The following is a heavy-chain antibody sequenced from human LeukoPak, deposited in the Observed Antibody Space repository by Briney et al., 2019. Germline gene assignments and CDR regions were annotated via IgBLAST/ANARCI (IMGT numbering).Heavy chain of an antibody. J-gene: IGHJ3*02. CDR1: GYTFTSYY. CDR3: ARSPSGTNDAFDI. CDR2: INPSGGST. V-gene: IGHV1-46*01. Sequence: ASVKVSCKASGYTFTSYYMHWVRQAPGQGLEWMGIINPSGGSTSYAQKFQGRVTMTRDTSTSTVYTELSSLRSEDTAVYYCARSPSGTNDAFDIWGQGTMVTVSS.